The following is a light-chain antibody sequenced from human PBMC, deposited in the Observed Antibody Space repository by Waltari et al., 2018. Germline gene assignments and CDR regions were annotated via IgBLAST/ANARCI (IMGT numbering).Light chain of an antibody. Sequence: ALTHPPSVSGPPGRSITFPGPGTSVAVVLYNPLPWYQQHPGKAPKLMIYDVGSRPSGVSNRFSGSKSGNTASLTISGLQTEDEADYYCNSYTRSNTRVFGTGTKVTVL. CDR1: SVAVVLYNP. CDR3: NSYTRSNTRV. CDR2: DVG. J-gene: IGLJ1*01. V-gene: IGLV2-14*01.